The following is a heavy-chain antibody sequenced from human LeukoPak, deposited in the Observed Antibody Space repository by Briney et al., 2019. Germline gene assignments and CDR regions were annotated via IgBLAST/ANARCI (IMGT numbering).Heavy chain of an antibody. CDR2: IYYSGST. V-gene: IGHV4-59*01. CDR3: ARTLVSSPFDY. CDR1: GGSFGNYY. D-gene: IGHD2-2*01. J-gene: IGHJ4*02. Sequence: PSETLSLTCTVSGGSFGNYYWSWIRQPPGKGLEWIGYIYYSGSTNYNPSLKSRVTISVDTSKNQFSLKLSSVTAADTAVYYCARTLVSSPFDYWGQGTLVTVSS.